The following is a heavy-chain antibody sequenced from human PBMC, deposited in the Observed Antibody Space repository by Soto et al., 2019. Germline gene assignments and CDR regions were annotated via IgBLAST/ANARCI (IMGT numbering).Heavy chain of an antibody. D-gene: IGHD1-1*01. CDR3: GKRDDNNSLYVLDC. V-gene: IGHV3-23*01. CDR2: IGGSGGNT. J-gene: IGHJ4*02. Sequence: VAGVTFVSYAGRGVIKKKGKGLEWVSTIGGSGGNTYYADSVKGRFTISRDNSKNTLYLQMNSLSAEATAVYFCGKRDDNNSLYVLDCWGQGTLGTVSS. CDR1: GVTFVSYA.